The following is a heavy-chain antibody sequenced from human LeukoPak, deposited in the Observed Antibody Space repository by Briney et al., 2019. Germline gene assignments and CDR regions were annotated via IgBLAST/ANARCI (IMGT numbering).Heavy chain of an antibody. D-gene: IGHD5-12*01. J-gene: IGHJ4*02. V-gene: IGHV3-21*04. CDR1: GFTFSAHA. Sequence: GGSLRLSCSASGFTFSAHALNWVRQAPGKGLEWVASISVGSSYIYIADSVKGRFTISRDNAKNSLYLQMNSLRAEDTAVYYCARAIGGYDSFDYWGQGTLVTVSS. CDR2: ISVGSSYI. CDR3: ARAIGGYDSFDY.